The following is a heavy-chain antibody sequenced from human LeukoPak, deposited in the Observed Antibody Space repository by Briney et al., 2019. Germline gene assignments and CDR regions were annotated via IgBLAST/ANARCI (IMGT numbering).Heavy chain of an antibody. J-gene: IGHJ6*03. CDR3: ARLYQQSKWKYYYYYMDV. CDR1: GASFSTNY. Sequence: SETLSLTCSVSGASFSTNYWSWIRQPPGRGLEWIGSAFDSGSTNYNPSLKSRVTISVDTSTKQFSLRLSSVTAADTAVYYCARLYQQSKWKYYYYYMDVWGKGTAVTVSS. CDR2: AFDSGST. V-gene: IGHV4-59*01. D-gene: IGHD1-1*01.